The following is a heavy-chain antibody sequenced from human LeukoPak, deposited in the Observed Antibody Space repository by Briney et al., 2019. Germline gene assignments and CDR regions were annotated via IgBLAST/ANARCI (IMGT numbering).Heavy chain of an antibody. D-gene: IGHD6-25*01. J-gene: IGHJ5*02. CDR2: ISGSGGTT. V-gene: IGHV3-23*01. Sequence: GGSLRLSCAASGFIFSRYGMSWVRQAPGKGLEWVSAISGSGGTTYYADSVKGRFTISRDNSKNTLYLQINSLRAEDTAVYYCAKDTRYSSGYWFDPWGQGTLVTVSS. CDR1: GFIFSRYG. CDR3: AKDTRYSSGYWFDP.